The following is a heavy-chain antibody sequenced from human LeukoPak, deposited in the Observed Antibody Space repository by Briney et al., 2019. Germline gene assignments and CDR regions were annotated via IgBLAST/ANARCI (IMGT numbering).Heavy chain of an antibody. J-gene: IGHJ4*02. CDR3: AKGVAAAGRPPLDY. V-gene: IGHV3-43D*03. Sequence: GGPLRLSCEASGFTFADYAMHWVRQAPGQGLEWVSLISWDGGSTYYADSVQGRFTISRDTSKNSLYLQMNSLRAEDTALYYCAKGVAAAGRPPLDYWGQGTLVTVSS. CDR1: GFTFADYA. CDR2: ISWDGGST. D-gene: IGHD6-13*01.